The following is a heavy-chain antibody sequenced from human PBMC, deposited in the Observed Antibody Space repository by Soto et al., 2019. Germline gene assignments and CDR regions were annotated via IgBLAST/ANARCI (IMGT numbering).Heavy chain of an antibody. CDR2: INEDGSEK. CDR3: VRVGGGHCHGYARFYYFYMGV. D-gene: IGHD5-18*01. V-gene: IGHV3-7*01. Sequence: EVQLVESGGGLVQPGGSLRLSCAASGFAFNNYRMTWVRQAPGQGLECVANINEDGSEKYYVDSVKGRFTISRDNARSSLYLQLNSLRADDTAVYYCVRVGGGHCHGYARFYYFYMGVWGKGTTVTVSS. CDR1: GFAFNNYR. J-gene: IGHJ6*03.